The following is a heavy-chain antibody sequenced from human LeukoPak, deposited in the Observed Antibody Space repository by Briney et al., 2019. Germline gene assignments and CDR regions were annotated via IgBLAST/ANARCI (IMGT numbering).Heavy chain of an antibody. V-gene: IGHV3-48*03. CDR1: GFSFGSFE. D-gene: IGHD5-12*01. CDR3: AREEGLDY. Sequence: PGGSLGLSCAASGFSFGSFEMNWVRQAPGKGLEWVSYISSSGSTIDYADSVKGRFTISRDNAKNSLYLQMNSLRAEDTAVYYCAREEGLDYWGQGTLVTVSS. J-gene: IGHJ4*02. CDR2: ISSSGSTI.